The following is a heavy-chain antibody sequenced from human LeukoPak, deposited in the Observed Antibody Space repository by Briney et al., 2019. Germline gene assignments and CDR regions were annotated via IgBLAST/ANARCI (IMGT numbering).Heavy chain of an antibody. CDR1: GFTFSSYA. Sequence: GGSLRLSCAASGFTFSSYAMSWVRQAPGKGLEWVSAISGSGGSTYYADSVKGRLTISRDNSKTTLYLQMNSLRAEDTAVYYCAKVGGSYSDYWGQGTLVTVSS. CDR2: ISGSGGST. D-gene: IGHD1-26*01. CDR3: AKVGGSYSDY. J-gene: IGHJ4*02. V-gene: IGHV3-23*01.